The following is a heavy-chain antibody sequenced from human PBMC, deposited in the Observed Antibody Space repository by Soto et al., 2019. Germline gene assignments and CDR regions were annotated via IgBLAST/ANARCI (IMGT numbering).Heavy chain of an antibody. J-gene: IGHJ6*02. D-gene: IGHD6-13*01. V-gene: IGHV1-69*13. Sequence: SVKVSCKASGGTFSSYAISWVRQAPGQGLEWMGGIIPIFGTANYAQKFQGRVTITADESTSTAYMELSSLRSEDTAVYYCAREKRIAAAGSGLGGMDVWGQGTKVTVSS. CDR2: IIPIFGTA. CDR3: AREKRIAAAGSGLGGMDV. CDR1: GGTFSSYA.